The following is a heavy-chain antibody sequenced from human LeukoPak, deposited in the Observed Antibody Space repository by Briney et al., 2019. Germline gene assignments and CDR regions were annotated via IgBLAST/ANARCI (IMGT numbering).Heavy chain of an antibody. J-gene: IGHJ4*02. V-gene: IGHV3-7*01. CDR2: IKQDGSEK. CDR1: GFTFSAYW. D-gene: IGHD2-2*01. Sequence: PGGSLRLXCSASGFTFSAYWMSWVRQAPGKGLEWVANIKQDGSEKYYVDSVKGRFTISRDNAKNSLYLQMNSLRGEDTAVYYCARDTPGEESHWGQGTLVTVSS. CDR3: ARDTPGEESH.